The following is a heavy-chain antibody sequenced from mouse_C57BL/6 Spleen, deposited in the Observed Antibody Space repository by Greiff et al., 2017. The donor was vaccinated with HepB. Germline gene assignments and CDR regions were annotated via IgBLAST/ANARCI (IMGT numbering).Heavy chain of an antibody. D-gene: IGHD4-1*02. V-gene: IGHV1-69*01. Sequence: VQLQQPGAELVMPGASVKLSCKASGYTFTSYWMHWVKQRPGQGLEWIGEIDPSDSYTNYNQKFKGKSTLTVDKSSSTAYMQLSSLTSEDSAVDYCARSTGTGAWFAYWGQGTLVTVSA. J-gene: IGHJ3*01. CDR2: IDPSDSYT. CDR3: ARSTGTGAWFAY. CDR1: GYTFTSYW.